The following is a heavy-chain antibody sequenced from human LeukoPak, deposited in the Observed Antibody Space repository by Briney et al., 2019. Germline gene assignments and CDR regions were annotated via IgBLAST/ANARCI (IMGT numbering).Heavy chain of an antibody. V-gene: IGHV1-69*13. D-gene: IGHD6-13*01. CDR1: GGTFSSYA. CDR2: IIPIFGTA. CDR3: AREYSSSRNYYYGMDV. J-gene: IGHJ6*02. Sequence: SVNVSCKASGGTFSSYAISWVRQAPGQGLEWMGGIIPIFGTANYAQKFQGRVTITADESTSTAYMELSSLRSEDTAVYCCAREYSSSRNYYYGMDVWGQGTTVTVSS.